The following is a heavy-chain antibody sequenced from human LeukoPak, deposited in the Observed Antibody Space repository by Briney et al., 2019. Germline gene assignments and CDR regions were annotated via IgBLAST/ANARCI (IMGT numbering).Heavy chain of an antibody. CDR2: ISGSGGST. D-gene: IGHD6-19*01. Sequence: GGSLRLSCAASGFTFSSYAMSWVHQAPGKGLEWVSAISGSGGSTYYADSVKGRITISRDNSKNTLYLQMNSLRAEDTAVYYCAKIAALGGWPQDAFDIWGQGTMVTVSS. V-gene: IGHV3-23*01. CDR3: AKIAALGGWPQDAFDI. CDR1: GFTFSSYA. J-gene: IGHJ3*02.